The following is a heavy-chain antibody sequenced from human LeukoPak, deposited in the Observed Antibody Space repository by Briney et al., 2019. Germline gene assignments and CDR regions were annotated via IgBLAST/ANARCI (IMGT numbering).Heavy chain of an antibody. V-gene: IGHV1-2*02. Sequence: ASVKVSCKASGYTFAGYYLHWVRQAPGQGLEWMGWINPNSGGTAYAQNFQGRVTMTRDTSISTAYMELSRLRSDDTAVYYCAREIFGVVISSYYFDYRGQGTLVTVSS. CDR1: GYTFAGYY. J-gene: IGHJ4*02. CDR3: AREIFGVVISSYYFDY. D-gene: IGHD3-3*01. CDR2: INPNSGGT.